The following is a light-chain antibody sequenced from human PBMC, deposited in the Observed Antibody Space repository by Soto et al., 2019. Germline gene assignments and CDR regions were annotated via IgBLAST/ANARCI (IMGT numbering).Light chain of an antibody. CDR2: DVS. V-gene: IGLV2-14*01. J-gene: IGLJ1*01. Sequence: QSALTQPASVSGSPGQSITISCTGTSSDVGGYNYVSWYQQHPGKAPKLMIYDVSERPSGVSDRFSASKSGNTASLIISGLQAEDEADYYCSSFTRDSSHYVFGSGTKLTVL. CDR3: SSFTRDSSHYV. CDR1: SSDVGGYNY.